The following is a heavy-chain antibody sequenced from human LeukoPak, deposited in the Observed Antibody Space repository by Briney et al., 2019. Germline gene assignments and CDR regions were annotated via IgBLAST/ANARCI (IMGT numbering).Heavy chain of an antibody. J-gene: IGHJ4*02. V-gene: IGHV3-23*01. CDR1: GFTFSRYA. D-gene: IGHD3-3*01. CDR3: AKSIETRFLEWLSHPSAFDY. Sequence: AGGSLRLSCAASGFTFSRYAMSWVRQAPGKGLEWVSAISGSGGSTYYADSVKGRFTISRDNSKNTLYLQMNSLRAEDTAVYYCAKSIETRFLEWLSHPSAFDYWGQGTLVTVSS. CDR2: ISGSGGST.